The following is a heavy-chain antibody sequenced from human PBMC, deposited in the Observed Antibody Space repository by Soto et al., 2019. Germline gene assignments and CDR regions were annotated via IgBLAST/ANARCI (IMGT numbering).Heavy chain of an antibody. Sequence: PGGSLRLSCAASGFTVSSNYMSWVRQAPGKGLEWVSVIYSGGSTYYADSVKGRFTISRDNSKNTLYLQMSSLRAEDTAVYYCVKPHSSWFNNWFDPWGQGTLVTVSS. CDR1: GFTVSSNY. V-gene: IGHV3-66*04. J-gene: IGHJ5*02. D-gene: IGHD6-13*01. CDR3: VKPHSSWFNNWFDP. CDR2: IYSGGST.